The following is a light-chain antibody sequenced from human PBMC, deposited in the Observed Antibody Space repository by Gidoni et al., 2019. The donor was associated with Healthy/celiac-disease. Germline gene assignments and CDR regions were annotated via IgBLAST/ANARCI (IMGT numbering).Light chain of an antibody. Sequence: IQLTQSPSSLSASVGDRVTITCRASQSISSHLNWYQQKPGKAPKLLIYSASSLQSGVPSGFSGSGFGTDFTLTISSLQPEDFATYYCQQSYSTPYTFGRGTKLEIK. CDR2: SAS. V-gene: IGKV1-39*01. J-gene: IGKJ2*01. CDR3: QQSYSTPYT. CDR1: QSISSH.